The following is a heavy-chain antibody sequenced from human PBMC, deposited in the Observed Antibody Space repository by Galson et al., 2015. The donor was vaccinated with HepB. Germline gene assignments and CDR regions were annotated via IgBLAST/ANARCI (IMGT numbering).Heavy chain of an antibody. J-gene: IGHJ4*02. CDR3: TTDRGIADRPLFDI. Sequence: SLRLSCAASGFTFSGSVIHWVRQVSGKGLEWVGRIRNKANNYATAYTASVKDRFTISRDDSKDTLYFQMNSLRTEDTAVYYCTTDRGIADRPLFDIWGRGARVTVSS. V-gene: IGHV3-73*01. D-gene: IGHD6-6*01. CDR1: GFTFSGSV. CDR2: IRNKANNYAT.